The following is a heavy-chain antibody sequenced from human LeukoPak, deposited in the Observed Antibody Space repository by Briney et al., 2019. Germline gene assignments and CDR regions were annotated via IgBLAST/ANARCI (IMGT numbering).Heavy chain of an antibody. CDR2: SSYNGNT. CDR3: ARDSLIPPARSLDY. V-gene: IGHV1-18*01. D-gene: IGHD2-2*01. J-gene: IGHJ4*02. Sequence: ASVKVSCKASGYIFTSYGISWVRQAPGQGLEWMGWSSYNGNTNYAQNLQGRVTMTTGTSTSTAYMELRSLRSDDTAVYYCARDSLIPPARSLDYWGQGTLATVSS. CDR1: GYIFTSYG.